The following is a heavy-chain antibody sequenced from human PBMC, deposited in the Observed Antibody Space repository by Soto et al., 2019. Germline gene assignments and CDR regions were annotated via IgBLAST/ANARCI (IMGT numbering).Heavy chain of an antibody. Sequence: PGGSLRLSCAASGFTFSSNAMSWVRQAPGKGLEWVSGISSSGGSTYYADSVKGRFTISRDNSKNMLYLQMNNLRAEDTAVYYCAKAQGGSHFDYWGQGTLVTVSS. CDR2: ISSSGGST. J-gene: IGHJ4*02. V-gene: IGHV3-23*01. CDR1: GFTFSSNA. D-gene: IGHD2-15*01. CDR3: AKAQGGSHFDY.